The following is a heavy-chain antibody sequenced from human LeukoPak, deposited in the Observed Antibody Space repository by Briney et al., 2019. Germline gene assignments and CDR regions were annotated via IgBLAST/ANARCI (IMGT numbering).Heavy chain of an antibody. CDR3: AKSGSSVFWS. V-gene: IGHV3-7*03. D-gene: IGHD3-3*02. CDR2: IKEDGSEK. J-gene: IGHJ5*02. CDR1: GFTLTNHW. Sequence: GGSRRLSCAASGFTLTNHWMSWVRQAPGKGLEWVAKIKEDGSEKYYVDSVKGRFTVSRDNVKNSLFLQMNSLRVDDTAVYYCAKSGSSVFWSWGQGTLVTVSS.